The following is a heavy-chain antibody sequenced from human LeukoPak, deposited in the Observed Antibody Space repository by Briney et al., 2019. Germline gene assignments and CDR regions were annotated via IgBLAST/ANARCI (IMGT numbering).Heavy chain of an antibody. CDR3: ARDRDWSFDY. J-gene: IGHJ4*02. CDR1: GFTFSSYS. CDR2: VSSSGTTT. V-gene: IGHV3-48*02. D-gene: IGHD3/OR15-3a*01. Sequence: GVSLRLSCAASGFTFSSYSVIWARQAPGKGLEWVSYVSSSGTTTYYADSVKGRFTISRDNGKNLVSLQMNSLRDEDTAVYYCARDRDWSFDYWGQGTLVTASS.